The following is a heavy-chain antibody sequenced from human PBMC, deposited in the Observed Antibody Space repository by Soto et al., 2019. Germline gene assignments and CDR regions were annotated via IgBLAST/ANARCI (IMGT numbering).Heavy chain of an antibody. Sequence: GGSLRLSCEASGFTFKNYWMHLVRQAPGKGLVWVSRINSDGSNRRYADSVQGRFTISRDSAKNTLFLQMNSLRAADTAVYFCGRRWNRANCYGLDVWGQGTTVTVSS. CDR3: GRRWNRANCYGLDV. CDR1: GFTFKNYW. CDR2: INSDGSNR. D-gene: IGHD1-1*01. V-gene: IGHV3-74*01. J-gene: IGHJ6*02.